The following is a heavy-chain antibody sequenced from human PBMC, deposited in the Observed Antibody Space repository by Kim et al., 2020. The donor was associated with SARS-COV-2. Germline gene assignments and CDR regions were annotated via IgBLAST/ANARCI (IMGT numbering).Heavy chain of an antibody. Sequence: SADSVKGRFTITGDNSKTTLHLKMNRLRAEDTVVYYCAKEDYGAGSYFDYWGQGTLVTVSS. CDR3: AKEDYGAGSYFDY. D-gene: IGHD3-10*01. J-gene: IGHJ4*02. V-gene: IGHV3-33*06.